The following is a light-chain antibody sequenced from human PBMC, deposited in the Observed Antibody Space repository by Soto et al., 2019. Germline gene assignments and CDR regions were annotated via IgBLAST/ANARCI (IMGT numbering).Light chain of an antibody. CDR3: QAWDSSTAV. V-gene: IGLV3-1*01. CDR1: NLGDKF. J-gene: IGLJ2*01. CDR2: QDD. Sequence: SYELTQPPSVSVSPGQTASITCSGDNLGDKFSCWYQQKPGQSPVVVIYQDDKRPSGIPERFSGSNSGDTATLSISETQALDEAYYYCQAWDSSTAVFGGGTKLTVL.